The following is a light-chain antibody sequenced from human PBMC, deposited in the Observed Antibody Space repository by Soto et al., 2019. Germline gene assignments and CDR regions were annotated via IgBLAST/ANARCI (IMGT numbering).Light chain of an antibody. CDR1: SSDVGGYNH. CDR2: EVS. J-gene: IGLJ3*02. CDR3: SSYTSSSTRV. Sequence: QSALTQPASVSGSPGQSITISCTGTSSDVGGYNHVSWYQQHPGKAPKLMIYEVSNRPSGVSNRFSGSKSGNTASLTISGLQAEDEADYYCSSYTSSSTRVFGEGTKVTVL. V-gene: IGLV2-14*01.